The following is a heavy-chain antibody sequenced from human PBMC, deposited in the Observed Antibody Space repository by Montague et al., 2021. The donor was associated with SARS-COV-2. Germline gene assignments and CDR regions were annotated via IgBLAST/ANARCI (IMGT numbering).Heavy chain of an antibody. V-gene: IGHV4-34*01. CDR3: ARGVGQREVLRTSAWSKYPFDP. Sequence: SETLSLTCTVSGGSFSGHCCSWIRQPPGKGLEWIGEVYHSGSTNYSPSLKSHVTISLDASKNQCSLKVNSVTAADTALYYCARGVGQREVLRTSAWSKYPFDPWGPGTVVTVSS. CDR2: VYHSGST. D-gene: IGHD6-19*01. J-gene: IGHJ5*02. CDR1: GGSFSGHC.